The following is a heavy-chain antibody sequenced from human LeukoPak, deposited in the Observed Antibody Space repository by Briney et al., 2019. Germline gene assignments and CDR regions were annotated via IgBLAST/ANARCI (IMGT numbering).Heavy chain of an antibody. V-gene: IGHV3-23*01. D-gene: IGHD2/OR15-2a*01. CDR3: ARSGLSRFGF. Sequence: PGGTLRLSCAASGFTFSSYAMNWVRQAPGKGLEWVSAISRGANTTYYADSVKGRFTISRDNSRNTLYLQMNSLRAEDTAVYYCARSGLSRFGFWGQGTLVTVSS. CDR2: ISRGANTT. J-gene: IGHJ4*02. CDR1: GFTFSSYA.